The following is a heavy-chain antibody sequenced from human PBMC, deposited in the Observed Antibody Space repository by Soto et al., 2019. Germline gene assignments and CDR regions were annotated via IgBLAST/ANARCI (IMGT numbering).Heavy chain of an antibody. J-gene: IGHJ5*01. D-gene: IGHD3-22*01. Sequence: SQTLSLTFAISGDSVSSNSAAWNWIRQSPSRGLEWLGRTYYRSKWYNDYAVSVKSRITINPDTSKNQFSLQLNSVTPEDTAVYYCARNVYYYDSSGSGFDFWGQGTLVTVSP. V-gene: IGHV6-1*01. CDR2: TYYRSKWYN. CDR3: ARNVYYYDSSGSGFDF. CDR1: GDSVSSNSAA.